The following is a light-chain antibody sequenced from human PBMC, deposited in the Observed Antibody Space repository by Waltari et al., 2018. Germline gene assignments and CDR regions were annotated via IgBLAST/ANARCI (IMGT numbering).Light chain of an antibody. CDR1: SSDIGSHNL. CDR3: CSYAGRRSLM. J-gene: IGLJ3*02. CDR2: EDN. Sequence: QSALTQTASVSGSPGQSITISCTGTSSDIGSHNLVSWYQKSPGKAPTLIIYEDNKRPSGASNRFSGSKSGNTASLTIFGLQAEDEGEYYCCSYAGRRSLMFGGGTKVTVL. V-gene: IGLV2-23*01.